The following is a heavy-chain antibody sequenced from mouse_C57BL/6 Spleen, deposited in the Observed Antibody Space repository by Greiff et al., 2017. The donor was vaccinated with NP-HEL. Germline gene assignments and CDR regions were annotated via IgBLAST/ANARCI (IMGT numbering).Heavy chain of an antibody. Sequence: EVQLQESGPELVKPGASVKISCKASGYSFTDYNMNWVKQSNGKSLEWIGVINPNYGTTSYNQKFKGKATLTVDQSSSTAYMQLNSLTSEDSAVYYCAIDGSIDSITTVVDWYFDVWGTGTTVTVSS. V-gene: IGHV1-39*01. CDR3: AIDGSIDSITTVVDWYFDV. D-gene: IGHD1-1*01. CDR1: GYSFTDYN. CDR2: INPNYGTT. J-gene: IGHJ1*03.